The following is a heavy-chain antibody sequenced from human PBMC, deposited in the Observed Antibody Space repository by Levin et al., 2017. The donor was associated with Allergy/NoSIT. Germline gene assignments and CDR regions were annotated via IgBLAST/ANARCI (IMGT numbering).Heavy chain of an antibody. D-gene: IGHD3-22*01. V-gene: IGHV3-53*01. J-gene: IGHJ3*02. Sequence: GESLKISCAASGFTVSSNYMSWVRQAPGKGLEWVSVIYSGGSTYYADSVKGRFTISRDNSKNTLYLQMNSLRAEDTAVYYGARDGYDSSGYYNGFDIWGQGTMVTVSA. CDR2: IYSGGST. CDR1: GFTVSSNY. CDR3: ARDGYDSSGYYNGFDI.